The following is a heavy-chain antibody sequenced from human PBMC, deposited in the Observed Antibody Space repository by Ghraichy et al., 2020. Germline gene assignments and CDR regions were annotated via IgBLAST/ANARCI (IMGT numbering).Heavy chain of an antibody. CDR3: AKDQSPSRLGMATITPVDY. J-gene: IGHJ4*02. CDR2: ISYEGSNK. CDR1: GFTFSSYG. Sequence: LTCAASGFTFSSYGMHWVRQAPGKGLEWVAVISYEGSNKYYADSVKGRFTISRDNSKNTLYLQMNSLRAEDTAVYYCAKDQSPSRLGMATITPVDYWGQGTLVTVSS. V-gene: IGHV3-30*18. D-gene: IGHD5-24*01.